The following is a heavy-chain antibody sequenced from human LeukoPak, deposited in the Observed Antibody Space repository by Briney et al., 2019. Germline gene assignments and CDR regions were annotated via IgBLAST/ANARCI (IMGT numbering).Heavy chain of an antibody. CDR1: GYTFTSYD. CDR2: MNPNSGNT. CDR3: ARAGYSYGPVDY. Sequence: ASVKVSCKASGYTFTSYDINWVRQATGQGLEWMGWMNPNSGNTGYAQKFQGRVTMTRNTSISTAYMELSSLRSGDTAVYYCARAGYSYGPVDYWGQGTLVTVSS. D-gene: IGHD5-18*01. J-gene: IGHJ4*02. V-gene: IGHV1-8*01.